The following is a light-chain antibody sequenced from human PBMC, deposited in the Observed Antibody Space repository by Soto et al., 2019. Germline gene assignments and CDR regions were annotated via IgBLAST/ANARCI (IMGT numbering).Light chain of an antibody. CDR3: ASYSSSTTFYV. CDR1: SSDVGGYKF. CDR2: EVS. Sequence: QSALTQAASVSGSPGQSITISCTGTSSDVGGYKFVSWYQHHPGKAPKLMISEVSNRPSGVSNRFSGSKSGNTASLTISGLQFEDEANYYCASYSSSTTFYVFGTGTKLTVL. V-gene: IGLV2-14*01. J-gene: IGLJ1*01.